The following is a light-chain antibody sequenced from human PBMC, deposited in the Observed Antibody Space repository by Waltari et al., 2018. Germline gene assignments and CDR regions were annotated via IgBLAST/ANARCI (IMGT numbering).Light chain of an antibody. CDR2: IAN. V-gene: IGLV8-61*01. Sequence: QTVLTPEPSVSVSPGGTVTHTCALSSGSVPPTSSATWYQQTPGQAPRTLVYIANSRSSGVPDRFSGSILGNKAALTRPEAQAEDECDYYCLLYMGSGIFLFVGSTKLTVL. CDR1: SGSVPPTSS. J-gene: IGLJ3*02. CDR3: LLYMGSGIFL.